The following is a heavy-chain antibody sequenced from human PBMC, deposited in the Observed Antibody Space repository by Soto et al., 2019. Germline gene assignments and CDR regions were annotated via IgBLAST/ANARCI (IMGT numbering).Heavy chain of an antibody. D-gene: IGHD2-2*01. J-gene: IGHJ4*02. CDR1: GGTLSNYG. CDR2: ILPVFGTS. Sequence: QLHLVQSRSEVKKPGSSVRVSCKTSGGTLSNYGLSWVRLAPGQGLEWMGGILPVFGTSNYAQKFQDRLTITADESTNTAYMDLTSLTSDDTAVYYCAREPSRYQSYYFDYWGQGTLVTVSS. CDR3: AREPSRYQSYYFDY. V-gene: IGHV1-69*12.